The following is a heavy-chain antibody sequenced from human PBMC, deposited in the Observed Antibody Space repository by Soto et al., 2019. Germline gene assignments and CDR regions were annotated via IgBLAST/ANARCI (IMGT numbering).Heavy chain of an antibody. CDR1: GFTFSSYE. Sequence: EVQLVESGGGLVQPGGSLRLSCAASGFTFSSYEMNWVRQAPGKGLEWVSYISHSGSTTSYADSVMGRFTISRDDANNSLYRQMPSLRSEDTAIYFCARALFGSYHYYYHRDVWCQGTTVTVSS. CDR2: ISHSGSTT. J-gene: IGHJ6*02. V-gene: IGHV3-48*03. CDR3: ARALFGSYHYYYHRDV. D-gene: IGHD3-3*01.